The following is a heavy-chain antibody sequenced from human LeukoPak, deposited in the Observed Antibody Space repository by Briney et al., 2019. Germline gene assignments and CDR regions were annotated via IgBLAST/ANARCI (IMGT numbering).Heavy chain of an antibody. Sequence: PGGSLRLSCAASGFTFSSYWMHWVRQAPGKGLVWVSRINSDGSSTSYADSVKGRFTISRDNAKNTLYLQMNSLRAEDTAVYYCARDWSAMAGDNAFDIWGQGTMVTVSS. CDR2: INSDGSST. CDR1: GFTFSSYW. V-gene: IGHV3-74*01. D-gene: IGHD5-18*01. J-gene: IGHJ3*02. CDR3: ARDWSAMAGDNAFDI.